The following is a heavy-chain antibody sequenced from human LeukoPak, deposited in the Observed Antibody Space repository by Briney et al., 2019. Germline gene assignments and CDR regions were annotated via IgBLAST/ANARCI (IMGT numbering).Heavy chain of an antibody. V-gene: IGHV1-46*01. CDR2: INPSGGST. D-gene: IGHD3-22*01. CDR3: ARDISYYYDSSGYSTVGMDV. CDR1: GYTFTSYY. J-gene: IGHJ6*02. Sequence: GASVKVSCKASGYTFTSYYMHWVRQAPGQGLAWMGLINPSGGSTSYAQKFQGRVTMTRDTSTSTVYMELSSLRSEDTAVYYCARDISYYYDSSGYSTVGMDVWGQGTTVTVSS.